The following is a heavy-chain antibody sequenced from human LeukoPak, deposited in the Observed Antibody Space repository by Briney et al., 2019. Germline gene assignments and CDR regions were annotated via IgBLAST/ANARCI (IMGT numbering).Heavy chain of an antibody. CDR2: IYYSGST. CDR1: GGSISSYC. V-gene: IGHV4-59*01. D-gene: IGHD2-15*01. Sequence: SETLSLTCTVSGGSISSYCWSWIRQPPRKGLEWIGYIYYSGSTNYNPSLKSRVTISVDTSKNQFSLKLSSVTAADTAVYYCARSREVAYGMDVWGQGTTVTVSS. CDR3: ARSREVAYGMDV. J-gene: IGHJ6*02.